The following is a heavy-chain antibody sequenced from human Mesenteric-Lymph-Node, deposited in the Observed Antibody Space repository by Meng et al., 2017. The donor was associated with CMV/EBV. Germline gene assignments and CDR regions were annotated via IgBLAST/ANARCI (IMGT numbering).Heavy chain of an antibody. V-gene: IGHV4-34*01. D-gene: IGHD1-1*01. CDR2: VSHSGST. CDR3: ARYHWNYYFDY. CDR1: GGSFSTYY. J-gene: IGHJ4*02. Sequence: SETLSLTCDVYGGSFSTYYWTWIRQPPGKGLEWIGEVSHSGSTNYNPSLKSRVAISVDTSKNQFSLKLSSVTAADTAVYYCARYHWNYYFDYWGQGTLVTVSS.